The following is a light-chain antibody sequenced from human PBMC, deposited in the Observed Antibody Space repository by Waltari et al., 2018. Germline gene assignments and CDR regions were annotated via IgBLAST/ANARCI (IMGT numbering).Light chain of an antibody. Sequence: QSALTQPASVSGSPGQSVTLSCTGTSSDIGTYDLVSWNQHHPGKAPKLIIYEVTKRTSDVSHRFPGSKSGNTASLTVSGLQADDEADYYCCSYVGGSTFFGGGTRLTVL. CDR1: SSDIGTYDL. CDR3: CSYVGGSTF. CDR2: EVT. J-gene: IGLJ2*01. V-gene: IGLV2-23*02.